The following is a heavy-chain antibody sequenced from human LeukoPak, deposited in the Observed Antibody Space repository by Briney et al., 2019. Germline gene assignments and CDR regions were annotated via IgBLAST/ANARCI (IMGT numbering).Heavy chain of an antibody. J-gene: IGHJ4*02. CDR1: GGTFSSHA. CDR2: IIPILGIA. CDR3: ARDGRSYYYDSSAFFYYFDY. Sequence: SVKVSCKASGGTFSSHAISWVRQAPGQGLEWMGRIIPILGIANYAQKFQGRVTITADKSTSTAYMELSSLRSEDTAVYYCARDGRSYYYDSSAFFYYFDYWGQGTLVTVSS. V-gene: IGHV1-69*04. D-gene: IGHD3-22*01.